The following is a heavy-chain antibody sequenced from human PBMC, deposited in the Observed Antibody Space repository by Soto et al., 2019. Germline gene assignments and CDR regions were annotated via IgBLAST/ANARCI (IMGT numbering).Heavy chain of an antibody. CDR2: IYPGDSDT. CDR3: ARQQWLVEYYYGMDV. CDR1: GYSFTSYW. Sequence: GESLKISCKGSGYSFTSYWIGWVRQMPGKGLEWMGIIYPGDSDTRYSPSFQGQVTISADKSISTAYLQWSSLKASDTAMYYCARQQWLVEYYYGMDVWGQGTTVTVSS. D-gene: IGHD6-19*01. V-gene: IGHV5-51*01. J-gene: IGHJ6*02.